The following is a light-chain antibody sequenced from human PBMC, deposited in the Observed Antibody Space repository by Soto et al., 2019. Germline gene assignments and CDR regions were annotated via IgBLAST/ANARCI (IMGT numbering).Light chain of an antibody. V-gene: IGKV3-15*01. CDR2: GAS. J-gene: IGKJ1*01. CDR1: QGVSRK. Sequence: DIVMTQSPATLSVAPGERVTFSCRASQGVSRKLAWYQHKPGQAPRLLISGASTGATGIPARFSGTGSGTEFTLTISSLQSEDFALYYCLKYNDWPRKFGQGTKVDIK. CDR3: LKYNDWPRK.